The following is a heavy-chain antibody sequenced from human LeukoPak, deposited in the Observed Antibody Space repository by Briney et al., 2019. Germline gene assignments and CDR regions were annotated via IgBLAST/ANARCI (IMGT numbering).Heavy chain of an antibody. CDR2: IYYSGST. CDR3: ARGAAARAPFDY. CDR1: GGSISSGGYY. D-gene: IGHD2-2*01. Sequence: SETLSLTCTVSGGSISSGGYYWSRIRQHPGKGLEWIGYIYYSGSTYYNPSLKSRVTISVDTSKNQFSLKLSSVTAADTAVYYCARGAAARAPFDYWGQGTLVTVSS. J-gene: IGHJ4*02. V-gene: IGHV4-31*03.